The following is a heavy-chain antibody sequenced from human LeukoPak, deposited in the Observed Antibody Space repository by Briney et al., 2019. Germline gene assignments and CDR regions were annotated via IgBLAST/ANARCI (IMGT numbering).Heavy chain of an antibody. J-gene: IGHJ4*02. D-gene: IGHD5-12*01. Sequence: GGSLRLSCAVSGFTFSTYAMHWVRQAPGKGLEYVSVISSNGGSTYYANSVKGRFTISRDNSKNTLYLQMGSLRAEDMAVYYCARQHAPSSGYDYWGQGTLVTVSS. CDR3: ARQHAPSSGYDY. CDR2: ISSNGGST. CDR1: GFTFSTYA. V-gene: IGHV3-64*01.